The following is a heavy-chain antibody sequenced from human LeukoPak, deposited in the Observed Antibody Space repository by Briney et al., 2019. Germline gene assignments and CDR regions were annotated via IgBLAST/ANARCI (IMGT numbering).Heavy chain of an antibody. CDR3: AREPTGFDAFDI. V-gene: IGHV3-33*01. Sequence: GGSLRLSCAASRFTFSLYGMHWVRQAPGKGLEWVAVIWYDGSKKYYADSVKGRFTISRDNSENRLYLQINSLRAEDTAVYYCAREPTGFDAFDIWGQGTMVTVSS. CDR2: IWYDGSKK. CDR1: RFTFSLYG. J-gene: IGHJ3*02.